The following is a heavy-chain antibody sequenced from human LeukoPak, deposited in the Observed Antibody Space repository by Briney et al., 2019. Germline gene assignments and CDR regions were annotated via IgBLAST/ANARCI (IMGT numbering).Heavy chain of an antibody. J-gene: IGHJ4*02. CDR2: IYYSWST. D-gene: IGHD3-22*01. CDR1: SGSINSYY. CDR3: ARHDFGSGYYHDSSGYFIY. V-gene: IGHV4-59*08. Sequence: WDTSSLPCTVSSGSINSYYWRWIRQPPGKGLEWMGYIYYSWSTNYNPSLTSRGPISVDKSKNRFSLKLSSVTAADTAVYYCARHDFGSGYYHDSSGYFIYWGQGTLVTVPS.